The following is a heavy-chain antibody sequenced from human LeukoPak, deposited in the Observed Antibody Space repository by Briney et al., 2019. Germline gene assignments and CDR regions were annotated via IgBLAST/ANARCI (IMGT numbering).Heavy chain of an antibody. CDR3: ARDRDTAMAPYYYYYYGMDV. D-gene: IGHD5-18*01. CDR1: GFTFSSYA. V-gene: IGHV3-30*04. J-gene: IGHJ6*02. Sequence: QTGGSLRLSCAASGFTFSSYAMHWVRQAPGKGLEWVAVISYDGSNKYYADSVKGRFTISRDNSKNTLYLQMNSLRAEDTAVYYCARDRDTAMAPYYYYYYGMDVWGQGTTVTVSS. CDR2: ISYDGSNK.